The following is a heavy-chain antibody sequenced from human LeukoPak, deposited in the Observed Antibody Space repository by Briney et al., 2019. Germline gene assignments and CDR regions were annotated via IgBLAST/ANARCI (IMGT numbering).Heavy chain of an antibody. CDR3: ARVRVAVAVYWFDP. V-gene: IGHV1-18*01. CDR1: GYTFTSYG. D-gene: IGHD6-19*01. Sequence: ASVKVSCKASGYTFTSYGISWVRQAPGQGLEWMGWISAYNGNTNYAQKLQGRVTMTTDTSTSTAYMELRSLRSDDAAVYYCARVRVAVAVYWFDPWGQGTLVTVSS. CDR2: ISAYNGNT. J-gene: IGHJ5*02.